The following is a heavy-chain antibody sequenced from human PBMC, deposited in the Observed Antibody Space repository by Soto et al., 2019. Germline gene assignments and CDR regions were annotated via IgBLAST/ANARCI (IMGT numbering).Heavy chain of an antibody. CDR3: ARHNYGSGSTYFDY. J-gene: IGHJ4*02. V-gene: IGHV4-59*08. D-gene: IGHD3-10*01. Sequence: SETLSLTCTVSGGSISSYYWSWIRQPPGKGLEWIGYIYYSGITNYNPSLKSRVTISVDTSKNQFSLKLNSMTAADTAVYYCARHNYGSGSTYFDYRGQGTLVTVSS. CDR1: GGSISSYY. CDR2: IYYSGIT.